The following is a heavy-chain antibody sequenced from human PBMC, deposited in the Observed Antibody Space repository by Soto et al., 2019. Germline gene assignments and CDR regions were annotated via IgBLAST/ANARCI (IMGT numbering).Heavy chain of an antibody. CDR3: AKDGGSVCSGGTCYFQAPDY. CDR1: GFTFSSYA. CDR2: IDGSGRNT. V-gene: IGHV3-23*01. D-gene: IGHD2-8*02. J-gene: IGHJ4*02. Sequence: EVQLLESGGGLVQPGGSLRISCAASGFTFSSYAMSWVRQAPGKGLEWVSGIDGSGRNTYYADSVKGRFTISRDNSKNTLSVQMDSLRVEDTALYYCAKDGGSVCSGGTCYFQAPDYWGQGTLVTVSS.